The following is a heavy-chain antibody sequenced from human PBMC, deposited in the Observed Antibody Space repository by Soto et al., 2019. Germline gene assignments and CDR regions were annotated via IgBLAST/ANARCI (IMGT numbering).Heavy chain of an antibody. J-gene: IGHJ3*02. Sequence: GVSLRLSCTASGFTFGDYAMSWGRQAPGKGLEWVGFIRSTAYGGTPEYAASVKGRFTISRDDSKSIAYLQMNSLKTEDTAVYYCTRVYSSSWRPDAFDIWGQGTMVTVSS. CDR1: GFTFGDYA. V-gene: IGHV3-49*04. CDR3: TRVYSSSWRPDAFDI. CDR2: IRSTAYGGTP. D-gene: IGHD6-13*01.